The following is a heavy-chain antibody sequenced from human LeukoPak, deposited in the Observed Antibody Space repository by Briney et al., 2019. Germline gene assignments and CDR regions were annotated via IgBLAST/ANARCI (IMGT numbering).Heavy chain of an antibody. CDR1: GFTFSRHW. D-gene: IGHD3-10*01. V-gene: IGHV3-7*01. CDR3: AEEAVNITDLDN. Sequence: GWSLRLSCATSGFTFSRHWMSWVRQTPGKGPEWVANIKQDGSERYYVHSVRGRFTISRDNAKNSLYLQMNSLRAEDTAVYYCAEEAVNITDLDNWGKGTLFTVS. CDR2: IKQDGSER. J-gene: IGHJ4*02.